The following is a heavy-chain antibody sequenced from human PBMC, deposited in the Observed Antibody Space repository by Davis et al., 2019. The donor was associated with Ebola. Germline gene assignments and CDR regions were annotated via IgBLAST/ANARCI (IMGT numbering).Heavy chain of an antibody. V-gene: IGHV2-5*02. J-gene: IGHJ5*02. CDR1: GFSLSTRGVG. CDR3: AHRDSSGWYDWFDP. D-gene: IGHD6-19*01. CDR2: IYWDDDK. Sequence: SGPTLVKPPQTLTLTCPFSGFSLSTRGVGVGWIRQPPAKALEWLALIYWDDDKRYSPSLKSRLTITKDTSKNQVVLTMTNMDPVDTATYYRAHRDSSGWYDWFDPWGQGTLVTVSS.